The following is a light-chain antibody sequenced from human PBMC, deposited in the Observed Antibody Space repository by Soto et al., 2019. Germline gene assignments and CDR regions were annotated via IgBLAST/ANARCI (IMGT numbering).Light chain of an antibody. V-gene: IGKV3-15*01. Sequence: EIVMTQSPATLSVSPGERATLSCRASQSVSSNLAWYQQKPGQTPKLLIYVASTRATGIPARFSGSGSGKEFTPTIRSLQSEEFGGYFCQEYNVWPLTFGGGTKVEFK. J-gene: IGKJ4*01. CDR3: QEYNVWPLT. CDR1: QSVSSN. CDR2: VAS.